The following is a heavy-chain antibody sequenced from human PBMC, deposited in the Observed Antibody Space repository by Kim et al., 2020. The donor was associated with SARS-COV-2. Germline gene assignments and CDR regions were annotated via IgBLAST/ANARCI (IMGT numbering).Heavy chain of an antibody. D-gene: IGHD3-22*01. CDR2: ISSSSSYI. J-gene: IGHJ3*02. CDR1: GFTFSSYS. CDR3: ARGDYYDSNPTGLGDAFDI. V-gene: IGHV3-21*01. Sequence: GGSLRLSCAASGFTFSSYSMNWVRQAPGKGLEWVSSISSSSSYIYYADSVKGRFTISRDNAKNSLYLQMNSLRAEDTAVYYCARGDYYDSNPTGLGDAFDIWGQGTMVTVSS.